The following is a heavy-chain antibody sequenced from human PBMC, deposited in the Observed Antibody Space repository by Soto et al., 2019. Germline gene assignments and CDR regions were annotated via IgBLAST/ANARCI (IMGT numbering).Heavy chain of an antibody. V-gene: IGHV3-48*03. CDR2: ISSSGRSI. CDR1: GFTFSSYA. Sequence: GGSLRLSGAASGFTFSSYAMDWVRQAPGKGLEWVPYISSSGRSIHYADSVKGRLTISRDNAKNSLYLQMNSLRAEDTAVYYCARAGYCSRTSCSYYGMDVWGQGTTVTVSS. D-gene: IGHD2-2*01. J-gene: IGHJ6*02. CDR3: ARAGYCSRTSCSYYGMDV.